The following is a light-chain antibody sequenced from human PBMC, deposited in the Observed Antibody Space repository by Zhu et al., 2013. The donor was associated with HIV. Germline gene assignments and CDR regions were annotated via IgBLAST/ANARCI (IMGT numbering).Light chain of an antibody. CDR2: GAS. CDR1: QSVSSRH. J-gene: IGKJ1*01. CDR3: QQYGNSPT. V-gene: IGKV3-20*01. Sequence: EIVLTQSPGTLSLSPGERATLSCRTSQSVSSRHIVWYQQKPGQAPRLLIYGASSRATGIPHRFSGSGSGTDFTLTIDRLEPEDFAVYYCQQYGNSPTFGQGTKVEVK.